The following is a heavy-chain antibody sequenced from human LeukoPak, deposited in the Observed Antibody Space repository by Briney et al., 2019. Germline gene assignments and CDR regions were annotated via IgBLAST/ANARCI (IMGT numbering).Heavy chain of an antibody. CDR1: GFTFGSYA. V-gene: IGHV3-23*01. CDR2: ISGSGGST. CDR3: AKVRAVVVTLYYFDY. J-gene: IGHJ4*02. D-gene: IGHD3-22*01. Sequence: GGSLRLSCAASGFTFGSYAMSWVRQAPGKGLEWVSAISGSGGSTYYADSVKGRFTISRDNSRNTLYLQMNSLRAEDTAVYYCAKVRAVVVTLYYFDYWGQGTLVTVSS.